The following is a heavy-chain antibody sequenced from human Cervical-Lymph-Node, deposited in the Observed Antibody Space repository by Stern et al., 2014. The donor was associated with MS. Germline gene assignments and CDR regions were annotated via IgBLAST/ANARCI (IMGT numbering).Heavy chain of an antibody. J-gene: IGHJ4*02. CDR1: GFTFSTYA. V-gene: IGHV3-30-3*01. Sequence: MQLVESGGGVVQPGRSLSLSCVASGFTFSTYAMHWVRQAPGKGLEWGAFVSYDGTQRNSTDSVKARFTISRDNSKNTLYLHMNSLRDEDTAVYFCARGGRGVGLEYWGQGALVTVSS. CDR2: VSYDGTQR. CDR3: ARGGRGVGLEY.